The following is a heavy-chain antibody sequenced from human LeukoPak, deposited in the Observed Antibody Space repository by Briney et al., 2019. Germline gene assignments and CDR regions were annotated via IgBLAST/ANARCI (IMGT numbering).Heavy chain of an antibody. V-gene: IGHV3-21*01. CDR1: GFTFSSYW. CDR3: ARDLYQIAAAGNDAFDI. Sequence: GGSLRLSCAASGFTFSSYWMSWVRQAPGKGLEWVSSISSSSSYIYYADSVKGRFTISRDNAKNSLYLQMNSLRAEDTAVYYCARDLYQIAAAGNDAFDIWGQGTMVTVSS. D-gene: IGHD6-13*01. CDR2: ISSSSSYI. J-gene: IGHJ3*02.